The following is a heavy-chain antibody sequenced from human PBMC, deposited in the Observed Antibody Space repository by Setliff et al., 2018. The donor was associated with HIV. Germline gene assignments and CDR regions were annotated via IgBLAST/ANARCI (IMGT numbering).Heavy chain of an antibody. CDR1: GYSLTELS. D-gene: IGHD3-9*01. V-gene: IGHV1-24*01. CDR2: FDPEDDET. J-gene: IGHJ3*02. CDR3: ATSGFDDILTGPTPGVFDI. Sequence: ASVKVSCKVSGYSLTELSIHWVRQAPGEGLEWMGGFDPEDDETVYAEKFQGRVTMTEDTSTDTAYMALSSLRSEDTAMYYCATSGFDDILTGPTPGVFDIWGQGTMVTVSS.